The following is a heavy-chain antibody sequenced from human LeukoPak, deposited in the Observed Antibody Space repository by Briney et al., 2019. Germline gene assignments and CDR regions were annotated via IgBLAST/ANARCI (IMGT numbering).Heavy chain of an antibody. CDR2: ISSSSSSYI. CDR3: AREEGVYGSPLFDP. Sequence: GGSLRLSCAASGFTFSSYSMNWVRQAPGKGLEWVSSISSSSSSYIYYADSVKGRFTISRDNAKNSLYLQMNSLRAEDTAVYYCAREEGVYGSPLFDPWGQGTLVTVSS. V-gene: IGHV3-21*01. CDR1: GFTFSSYS. D-gene: IGHD3-10*01. J-gene: IGHJ5*02.